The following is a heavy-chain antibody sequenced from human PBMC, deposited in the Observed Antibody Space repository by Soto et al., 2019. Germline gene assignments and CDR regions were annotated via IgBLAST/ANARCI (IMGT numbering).Heavy chain of an antibody. V-gene: IGHV5-51*01. Sequence: PGESLKISCKGFGYSFSNHWIGWVRQMPGKGLEWMGIIDLSNSGTRYSPSFQGQVAISADKSISTVYLQWSSLKASDTAMYYCARRTSTSGWRHYFDYWDQGTLVTVSS. CDR2: IDLSNSGT. CDR1: GYSFSNHW. CDR3: ARRTSTSGWRHYFDY. D-gene: IGHD6-19*01. J-gene: IGHJ4*02.